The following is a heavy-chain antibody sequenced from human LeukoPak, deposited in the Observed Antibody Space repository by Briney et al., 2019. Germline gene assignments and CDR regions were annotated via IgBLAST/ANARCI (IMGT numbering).Heavy chain of an antibody. CDR2: INPNSGGT. D-gene: IGHD6-13*01. CDR3: ARSPFSIAAADFDY. J-gene: IGHJ4*02. Sequence: ASVKVSCKTSGYIFAHNGISWVRQAPGQGLEWMGWINPNSGGTNYAQKFQGWVTMTRDTSISTAYMELSRLRSDDTAVYYCARSPFSIAAADFDYWGQGTLVTVSS. V-gene: IGHV1-2*04. CDR1: GYIFAHNG.